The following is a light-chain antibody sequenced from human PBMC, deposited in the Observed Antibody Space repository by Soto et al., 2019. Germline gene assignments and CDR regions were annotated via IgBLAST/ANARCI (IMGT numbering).Light chain of an antibody. V-gene: IGKV1-39*01. J-gene: IGKJ2*01. CDR3: QQSYRTPYT. Sequence: DIQMTQSPSSLSASVGDRVTITCRASQSISNALNWYQRKPGKAPEFLIYSTSNLQSGVPSRFSGSGSGTYGTLTISSLQPEDFATYYCQQSYRTPYTFGQGTKLEIK. CDR2: STS. CDR1: QSISNA.